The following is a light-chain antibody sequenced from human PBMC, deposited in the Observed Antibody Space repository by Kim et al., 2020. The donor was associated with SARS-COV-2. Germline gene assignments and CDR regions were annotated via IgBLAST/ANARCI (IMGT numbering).Light chain of an antibody. Sequence: QSVLTQPPSASGTPGQRVTISCSGSSSNIGSLSIYWYRQFPGTAPELPMYRNNQRRSGVPDRISGSKSGTSASLAISGIRSEDEADYYCAAWDDSLSTVVFGGGTQLTVL. CDR1: SSNIGSLS. V-gene: IGLV1-47*01. CDR2: RNN. J-gene: IGLJ2*01. CDR3: AAWDDSLSTVV.